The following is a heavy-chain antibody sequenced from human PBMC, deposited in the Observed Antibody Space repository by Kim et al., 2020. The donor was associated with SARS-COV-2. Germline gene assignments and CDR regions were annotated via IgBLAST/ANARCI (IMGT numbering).Heavy chain of an antibody. V-gene: IGHV3-48*02. CDR1: GFTFSSYS. Sequence: GGSLRLSCAASGFTFSSYSMNWVRQAPGKGLEWVSYISSSSSTIYYADSVKGRFTISRDNAKNSLYLQMNSLRDEDTAVYYCARDSGYSSRWPSAFDIWGQGTMVTVSS. D-gene: IGHD6-13*01. CDR3: ARDSGYSSRWPSAFDI. J-gene: IGHJ3*02. CDR2: ISSSSSTI.